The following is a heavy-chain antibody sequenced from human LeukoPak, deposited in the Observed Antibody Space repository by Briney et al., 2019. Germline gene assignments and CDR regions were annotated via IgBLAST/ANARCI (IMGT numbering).Heavy chain of an antibody. CDR2: IYRSGSI. Sequence: SETLSLTCTVSGGSIRSSGSSWNWIRQPPGKGLEWIGSIYRSGSIFYTPSLKSRVTISKDGSKNHFSLELTSATAADTAVYYCARDSYYYGSENNYSGVFDIWGQGTMVTVSS. CDR1: GGSIRSSGSS. V-gene: IGHV4-30-2*01. CDR3: ARDSYYYGSENNYSGVFDI. J-gene: IGHJ3*02. D-gene: IGHD3-10*01.